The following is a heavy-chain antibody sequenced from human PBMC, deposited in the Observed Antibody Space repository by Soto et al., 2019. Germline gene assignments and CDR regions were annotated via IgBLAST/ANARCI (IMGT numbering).Heavy chain of an antibody. J-gene: IGHJ6*03. Sequence: QVQLQESGPGLVKPSETLSLTCTVSGGSISSYYWSWIRQPPGKGLEWIGYIYYSGSTNYNPSLTSRVTISVDTSKIQFSLKLSSVTAADTAVYYCARLSGRSGYYYYMDVWGKGTTVTVSS. D-gene: IGHD3-3*01. CDR1: GGSISSYY. CDR2: IYYSGST. CDR3: ARLSGRSGYYYYMDV. V-gene: IGHV4-59*08.